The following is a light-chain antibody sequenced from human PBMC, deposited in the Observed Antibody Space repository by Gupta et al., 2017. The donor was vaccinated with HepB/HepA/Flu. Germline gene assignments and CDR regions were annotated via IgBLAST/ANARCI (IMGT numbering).Light chain of an antibody. CDR3: AAWDDSLSGVV. CDR1: SSNIGSNY. J-gene: IGLJ2*01. V-gene: IGLV1-47*01. Sequence: QSVLTQPPSASGTPGQRVTISCSGSSSNIGSNYVYWYQQLPGTAPKLLIYRNNQRPSGVPDRFSGSKSGTSASLAISGLRSEDEAEYYCAAWDDSLSGVVFGGGNKLTVL. CDR2: RNN.